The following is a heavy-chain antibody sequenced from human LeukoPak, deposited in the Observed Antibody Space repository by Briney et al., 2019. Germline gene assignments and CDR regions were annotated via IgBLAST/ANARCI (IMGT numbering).Heavy chain of an antibody. Sequence: ASVKVSCKASGGAFSSSAVSWVRQAPGQGLEWMGGIIPVFNSPNYAQKFLGRLMITADESTRTAYMELSSLRSEDTAVYYCARDYGVGSTAFDYFWGQGTLVTVSS. CDR3: ARDYGVGSTAFDYF. V-gene: IGHV1-69*13. D-gene: IGHD1-26*01. CDR1: GGAFSSSA. CDR2: IIPVFNSP. J-gene: IGHJ4*02.